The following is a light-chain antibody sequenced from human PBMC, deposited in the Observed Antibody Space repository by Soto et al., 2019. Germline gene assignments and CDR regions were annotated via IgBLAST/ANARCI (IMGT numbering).Light chain of an antibody. CDR2: DAS. CDR1: QSVTSS. V-gene: IGKV3-11*01. J-gene: IGKJ4*01. Sequence: EIVLTQSPGTLSLSPGERATLSCRASQSVTSSLVWYQQKPGQAPRLLMYDASNRATGIPARFSGSGSGTDFTLTISSLEPEDSPVYYCQQRSTWPRTFGGGTKVE. CDR3: QQRSTWPRT.